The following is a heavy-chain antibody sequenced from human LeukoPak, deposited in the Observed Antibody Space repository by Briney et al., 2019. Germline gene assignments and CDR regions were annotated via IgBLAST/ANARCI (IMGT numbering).Heavy chain of an antibody. CDR3: AIFTGYSEPHDAFDI. J-gene: IGHJ3*02. CDR2: INPNSGGT. Sequence: GASVKVSCKASGYTFTGYYMHWVRQAPGQGLEWMGRINPNSGGTNYAQKFQGRVTMTRDTSISTAYMELSRLRSDDTAVYYCAIFTGYSEPHDAFDIWGQGTMVTVSS. CDR1: GYTFTGYY. V-gene: IGHV1-2*06. D-gene: IGHD1-26*01.